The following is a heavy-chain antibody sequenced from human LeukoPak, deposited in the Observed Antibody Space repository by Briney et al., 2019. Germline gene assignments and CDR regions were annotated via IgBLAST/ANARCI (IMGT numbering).Heavy chain of an antibody. CDR1: GFTFSSYE. V-gene: IGHV3-48*03. Sequence: GGSLRLSCAVSGFTFSSYEMNWVRQAPGKGLEWIAYTTISGSTTYYADSVKGRFTISRDNAKNSLYLQMNSLRAEDTAVYYCVRARGYGDQLDYWGQGTLVTVSS. J-gene: IGHJ4*02. CDR2: TTISGSTT. D-gene: IGHD4-17*01. CDR3: VRARGYGDQLDY.